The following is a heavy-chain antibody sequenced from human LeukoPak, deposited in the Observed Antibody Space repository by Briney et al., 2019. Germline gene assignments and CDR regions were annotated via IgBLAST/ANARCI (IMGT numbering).Heavy chain of an antibody. CDR3: ARRTRHSYYDILTGYYDY. Sequence: GSLRLSCAASGFTFSSYSMSWVRQAPGKGLEWVSSISSSSSYIYYADSVKGRFTISRDNAKNSLYLQMNSLRAEDTAVYYCARRTRHSYYDILTGYYDYWGQGTLVTVSS. D-gene: IGHD3-9*01. CDR1: GFTFSSYS. J-gene: IGHJ4*02. CDR2: ISSSSSYI. V-gene: IGHV3-21*01.